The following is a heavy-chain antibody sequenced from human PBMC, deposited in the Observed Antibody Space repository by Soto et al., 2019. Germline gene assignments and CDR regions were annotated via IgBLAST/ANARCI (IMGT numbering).Heavy chain of an antibody. J-gene: IGHJ4*02. D-gene: IGHD6-19*01. Sequence: SETLSLTCTVSGASISRYYWSWIRQPPGKGLEWIAYIYYSGSTNYTPSLKSRVTISVDTSKNQFSLKLSSVTAADTAVYYCARLAGSGWQYYFDYWGQGTLVTVS. CDR2: IYYSGST. CDR3: ARLAGSGWQYYFDY. V-gene: IGHV4-59*01. CDR1: GASISRYY.